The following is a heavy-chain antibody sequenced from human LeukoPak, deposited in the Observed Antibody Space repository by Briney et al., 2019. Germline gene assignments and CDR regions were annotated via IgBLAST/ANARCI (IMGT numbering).Heavy chain of an antibody. V-gene: IGHV3-9*01. D-gene: IGHD1-26*01. Sequence: GRSLRLSCAASGFTFDDYAMHWVRQAPGKGLEWVSGISWNSGSIGYADSVKGRFTISRDNSKNTLFLQMNSLRPEDTAVYYCARGASGTYYFGYWDRGTLVTVSS. CDR1: GFTFDDYA. J-gene: IGHJ4*02. CDR3: ARGASGTYYFGY. CDR2: ISWNSGSI.